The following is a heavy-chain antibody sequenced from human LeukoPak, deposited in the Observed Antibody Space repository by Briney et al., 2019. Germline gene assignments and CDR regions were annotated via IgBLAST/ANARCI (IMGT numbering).Heavy chain of an antibody. CDR2: IGSKANSYAT. V-gene: IGHV3-73*01. D-gene: IGHD1-14*01. Sequence: GGSLRLSCAASGFTFSGSAMHWVRQASGKGLEWVGRIGSKANSYATAYATSVKGRFTISRDDSKNTAYLQMNSLKTEDTAVYYCTSRRDFDYWGQGTLVTVSS. CDR1: GFTFSGSA. J-gene: IGHJ4*02. CDR3: TSRRDFDY.